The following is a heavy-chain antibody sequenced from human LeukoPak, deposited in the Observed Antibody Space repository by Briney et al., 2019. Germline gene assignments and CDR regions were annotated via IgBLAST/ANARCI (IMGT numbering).Heavy chain of an antibody. CDR2: IYYSRST. D-gene: IGHD2-21*02. Sequence: PSETLSLTCTVSGGSISSSSYYWGWIRQPPGKGLEWIGNIYYSRSTYYNPSLKSRVTISVDMSKNRFSLKLSSVTAADTAVYYCARSTVGVTAIDYWGQGTLVTVSS. J-gene: IGHJ4*02. CDR3: ARSTVGVTAIDY. V-gene: IGHV4-39*01. CDR1: GGSISSSSYY.